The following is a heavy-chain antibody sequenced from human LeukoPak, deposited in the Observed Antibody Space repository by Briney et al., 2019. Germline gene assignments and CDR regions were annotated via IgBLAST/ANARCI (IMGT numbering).Heavy chain of an antibody. J-gene: IGHJ6*02. V-gene: IGHV1-69*13. CDR3: ARVIEVSRGVIGYYGMDV. CDR1: GGTFSSYA. D-gene: IGHD3-10*01. CDR2: IIPIFGTA. Sequence: VASVKVSCKASGGTFSSYAISWVRQAPGQGLEWMGGIIPIFGTANYAQKFQGRVTTTADESTSTAYMELSSLRSEDTAVYYCARVIEVSRGVIGYYGMDVWGQGTTVTVSS.